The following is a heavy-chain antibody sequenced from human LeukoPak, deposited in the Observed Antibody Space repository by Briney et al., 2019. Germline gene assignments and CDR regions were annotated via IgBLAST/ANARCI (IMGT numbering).Heavy chain of an antibody. CDR2: ISNNGDHT. J-gene: IGHJ4*02. CDR3: VKATVTSSYFDYFDS. Sequence: GGSLRLSYSASGFSFSICSMHWVRQAPGKGLEYVSAISNNGDHTNYADSVKGRFTISRDNSKNTLYLQMSSLRAEDTAVYYCVKATVTSSYFDYFDSWGQGTRVTVSS. V-gene: IGHV3-64D*09. D-gene: IGHD4-17*01. CDR1: GFSFSICS.